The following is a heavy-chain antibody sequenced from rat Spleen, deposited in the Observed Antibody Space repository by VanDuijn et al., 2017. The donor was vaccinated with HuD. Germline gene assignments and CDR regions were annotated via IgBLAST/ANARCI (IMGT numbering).Heavy chain of an antibody. CDR3: ARHELQWYYFDY. V-gene: IGHV5S23*01. D-gene: IGHD1-1*01. Sequence: EVQLVESDGGLVQPGRSLKLSCAASGFTFSNYYMAWVRQAPTKGLEWVASISNGGGNTYYRDSVKGRFTISRDNAKSTLYLQMDSLRSEDTATYCCARHELQWYYFDYWGQGVMVTVSS. CDR2: ISNGGGNT. CDR1: GFTFSNYY. J-gene: IGHJ2*01.